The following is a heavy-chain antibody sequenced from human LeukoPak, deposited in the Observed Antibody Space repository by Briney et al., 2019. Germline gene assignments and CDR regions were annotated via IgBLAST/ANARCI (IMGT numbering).Heavy chain of an antibody. Sequence: GRSLRLSCAASGFTFSSYAMHWVRQAPGKGLEWVAVISYDGSNKYYADSVKGRFTISRDNSKNTLYLQMNSLRAEDTAVYYCARDLRQLAYYYYYGMDVWGQGTTVTVSS. CDR2: ISYDGSNK. D-gene: IGHD6-13*01. J-gene: IGHJ6*02. V-gene: IGHV3-30-3*01. CDR1: GFTFSSYA. CDR3: ARDLRQLAYYYYYGMDV.